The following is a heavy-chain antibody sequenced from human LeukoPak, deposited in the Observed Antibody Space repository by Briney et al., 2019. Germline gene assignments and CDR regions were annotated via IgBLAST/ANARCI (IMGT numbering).Heavy chain of an antibody. D-gene: IGHD4-23*01. Sequence: PGGSLRLSCAASGFTFTNYWMAWVRQAPGKGLEWVANIHQDGSEKFYVDSVEGRFTISRDNAKNSLYLQMNSLRAEDTAIYYCARDRTNSVAEGYGFFDYWGQGILVTVSS. CDR3: ARDRTNSVAEGYGFFDY. CDR1: GFTFTNYW. J-gene: IGHJ4*02. CDR2: IHQDGSEK. V-gene: IGHV3-7*04.